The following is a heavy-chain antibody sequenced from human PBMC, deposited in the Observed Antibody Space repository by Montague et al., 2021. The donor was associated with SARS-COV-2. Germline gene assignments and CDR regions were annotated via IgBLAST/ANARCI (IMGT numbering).Heavy chain of an antibody. D-gene: IGHD3-22*01. Sequence: SETLSLTCTVSGGSVSSGSYYWSWIRQPPGKGLEWIGYIYYSGSTNYXPSLKSRVTISIDTSKNQFSLKLSSVTAADTAVYYCARVLTWDSSGPYSENFDYWGQGTLVTVSS. CDR3: ARVLTWDSSGPYSENFDY. CDR2: IYYSGST. V-gene: IGHV4-61*01. CDR1: GGSVSSGSYY. J-gene: IGHJ4*02.